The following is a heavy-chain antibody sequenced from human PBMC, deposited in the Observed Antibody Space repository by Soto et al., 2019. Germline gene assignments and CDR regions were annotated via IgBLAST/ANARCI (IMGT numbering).Heavy chain of an antibody. Sequence: QVQLVQSGAEVKKPGSSVKVSCKASGGTFSTSAISWVRQAPGQGLEWVGGIMPVFPTPDYAQKFQGRVTITADESTTTAYLELTSLRADDTAVYYCARDHDRLQLGGNSCYFLDVWGQGTAITVSS. CDR3: ARDHDRLQLGGNSCYFLDV. CDR1: GGTFSTSA. J-gene: IGHJ6*02. CDR2: IMPVFPTP. V-gene: IGHV1-69*12. D-gene: IGHD2-15*01.